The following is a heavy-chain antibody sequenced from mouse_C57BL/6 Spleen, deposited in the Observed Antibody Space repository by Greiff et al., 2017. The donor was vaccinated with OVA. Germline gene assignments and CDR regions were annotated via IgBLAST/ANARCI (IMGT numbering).Heavy chain of an antibody. CDR3: ARESYYSNYEAMDY. CDR2: IYPRDGST. D-gene: IGHD2-5*01. Sequence: VKLQESGPELVKPGASVKLSCKASGYTFTSYDINWVKQRPGQGLEWIGWIYPRDGSTKYNEKFKGKATLTVDTSSSTAYMELHSLTSEDSAVYFCARESYYSNYEAMDYWGQGTSVTVSS. V-gene: IGHV1-85*01. CDR1: GYTFTSYD. J-gene: IGHJ4*01.